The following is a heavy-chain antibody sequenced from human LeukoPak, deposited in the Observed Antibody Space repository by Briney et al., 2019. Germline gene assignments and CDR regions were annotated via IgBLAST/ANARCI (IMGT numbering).Heavy chain of an antibody. CDR2: INHSGST. CDR3: GREGIPYSPSPYYFDY. CDR1: GGSFSGYY. J-gene: IGHJ4*02. V-gene: IGHV4-34*01. D-gene: IGHD3-9*01. Sequence: SETLSLTCAVSGGSFSGYYWSWIRQPPGKGLEWIGEINHSGSTNYNPSLKSRVTISVDTSKNQFSLKLSSVTAADTAVYYCGREGIPYSPSPYYFDYWGQGNLVTVSS.